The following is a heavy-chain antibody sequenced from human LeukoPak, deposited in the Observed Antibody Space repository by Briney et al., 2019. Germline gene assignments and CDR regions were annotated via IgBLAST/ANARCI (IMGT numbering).Heavy chain of an antibody. D-gene: IGHD3-10*01. Sequence: ASVKVSCKASGYTFTSYAMHWVRQAPGQRLEWMGWINAGNGNTKYSQKFQGRVTITRDTSASTAYMELSSLRSEDTAVYYCARVRGYYGSGILAFGDYWGQGTLVTVSS. CDR1: GYTFTSYA. CDR2: INAGNGNT. V-gene: IGHV1-3*01. J-gene: IGHJ4*02. CDR3: ARVRGYYGSGILAFGDY.